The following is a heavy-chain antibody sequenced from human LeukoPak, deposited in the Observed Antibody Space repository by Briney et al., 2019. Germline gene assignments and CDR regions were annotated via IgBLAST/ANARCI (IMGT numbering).Heavy chain of an antibody. V-gene: IGHV3-30*02. Sequence: GGSLRLSCAASGFTFSSYGMHWVRQAPGKGLEWVSFIRYDGSNEYYTDSVKGRFTISRDNSKNTLYVQMNSLRAEDTAVYYCARDNSSPYYFDYWGQGTLVTVSS. J-gene: IGHJ4*02. D-gene: IGHD6-6*01. CDR1: GFTFSSYG. CDR2: IRYDGSNE. CDR3: ARDNSSPYYFDY.